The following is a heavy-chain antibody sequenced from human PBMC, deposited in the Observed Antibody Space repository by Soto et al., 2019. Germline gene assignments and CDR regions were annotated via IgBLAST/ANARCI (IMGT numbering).Heavy chain of an antibody. CDR2: IYYSGST. CDR3: ASFQDIVVVPAAYGMDV. J-gene: IGHJ6*02. V-gene: IGHV4-30-4*01. Sequence: SETLSLTCTVSGGSISSGDYYWSWIRQPPGKGLEWIGYIYYSGSTYYNPSLKSRVTISVDTSKNQFSLKLSSVTAADTAVYYCASFQDIVVVPAAYGMDVWGQGTTVTV. CDR1: GGSISSGDYY. D-gene: IGHD2-2*01.